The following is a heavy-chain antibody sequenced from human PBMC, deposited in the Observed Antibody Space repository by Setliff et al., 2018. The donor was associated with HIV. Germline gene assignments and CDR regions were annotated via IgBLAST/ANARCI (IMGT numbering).Heavy chain of an antibody. J-gene: IGHJ5*02. Sequence: GASVKVSCKVSGYTLTEFSMHWVRQAPGKGLEWMGRFDPEDGDTLYAQRLQGRVIMTEDSSTDTAYMELSSLTSDDTGIYYCARGGALSGFFFPNWLDPWGQGTLVTVSS. CDR1: GYTLTEFS. CDR3: ARGGALSGFFFPNWLDP. V-gene: IGHV1-24*01. D-gene: IGHD6-19*01. CDR2: FDPEDGDT.